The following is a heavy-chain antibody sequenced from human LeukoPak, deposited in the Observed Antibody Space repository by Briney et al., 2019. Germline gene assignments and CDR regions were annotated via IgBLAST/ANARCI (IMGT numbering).Heavy chain of an antibody. CDR3: AKDFSARTSVDYYYYMDV. Sequence: GGSLRLSCAASGFTFSSSGMHWVRQAPGKGLEWVAFIRYDGRNQYYADSVKGRFTISRDTSKNTLYLHMNSLRADDTAVYYCAKDFSARTSVDYYYYMDVWGKGTTVTVSS. CDR2: IRYDGRNQ. J-gene: IGHJ6*03. V-gene: IGHV3-30*02. D-gene: IGHD6-6*01. CDR1: GFTFSSSG.